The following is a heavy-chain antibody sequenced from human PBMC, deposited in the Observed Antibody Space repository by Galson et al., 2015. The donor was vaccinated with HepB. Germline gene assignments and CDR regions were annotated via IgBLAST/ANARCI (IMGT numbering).Heavy chain of an antibody. J-gene: IGHJ4*02. CDR3: AKGTRHRFLEGRIFDY. CDR2: AENT. D-gene: IGHD3-3*01. Sequence: AENTYYADSVKGRFTISRDNSKNTMYLQMNSLRADDTAVYYCAKGTRHRFLEGRIFDYWGQGTLVTVSS. V-gene: IGHV3-23*01.